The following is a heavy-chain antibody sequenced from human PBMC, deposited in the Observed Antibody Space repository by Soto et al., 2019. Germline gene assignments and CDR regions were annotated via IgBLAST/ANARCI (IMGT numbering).Heavy chain of an antibody. D-gene: IGHD3-22*01. Sequence: SVKVSCKASGGTFSSYAISWVRQAPGQGLEWMGGIIPIFGTANYAQKFQGRVTITADKSTSTAYMELSSLRSEDTAVYYCARAPYDSSGYTNWFDPWGQGTLVTVSS. V-gene: IGHV1-69*06. CDR1: GGTFSSYA. CDR2: IIPIFGTA. CDR3: ARAPYDSSGYTNWFDP. J-gene: IGHJ5*02.